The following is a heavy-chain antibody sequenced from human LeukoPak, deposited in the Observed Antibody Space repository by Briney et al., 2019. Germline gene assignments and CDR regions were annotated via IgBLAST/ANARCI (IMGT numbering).Heavy chain of an antibody. CDR1: GGSISSYY. V-gene: IGHV4-4*07. CDR3: ARLRARGFYYYYGMDV. CDR2: IYTSGST. J-gene: IGHJ6*02. Sequence: SETLSLTCTVSGGSISSYYWSWIRRPAGRGLEWIGRIYTSGSTNYNPSLKSRVTISVDTSKNQFSLKLSSVTAADTAAYYCARLRARGFYYYYGMDVWGQGTTVTVSS.